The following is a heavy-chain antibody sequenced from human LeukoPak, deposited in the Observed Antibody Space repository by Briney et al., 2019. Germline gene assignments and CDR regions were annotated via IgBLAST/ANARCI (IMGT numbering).Heavy chain of an antibody. J-gene: IGHJ4*02. CDR3: ARERGTGIFDY. CDR1: GGSISSHY. Sequence: SETLSLTCTVSGGSISSHYWSWIRQPAGKGLEWIGYIYYSGSTNYNPSLKSRVTISVDTSKNQFSLKLSSVTAADTAVYYCARERGTGIFDYWGQGTLVTVSS. V-gene: IGHV4-59*11. CDR2: IYYSGST. D-gene: IGHD3-10*01.